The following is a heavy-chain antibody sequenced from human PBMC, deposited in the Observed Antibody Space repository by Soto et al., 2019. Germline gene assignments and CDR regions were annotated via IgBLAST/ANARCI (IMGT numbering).Heavy chain of an antibody. CDR2: ISAGGGSP. Sequence: EVQLLESGGGLVQPGGSLRLSCAASGYSFITYAMSWVRQAPGKGLEWVSGISAGGGSPFIADSVKGRFIISRDNAKDTLYLQMNSLTGEDTAIYYCVKHAEYQLVSWFDPWGQGTLVTVSS. CDR3: VKHAEYQLVSWFDP. V-gene: IGHV3-23*01. D-gene: IGHD6-6*01. CDR1: GYSFITYA. J-gene: IGHJ5*02.